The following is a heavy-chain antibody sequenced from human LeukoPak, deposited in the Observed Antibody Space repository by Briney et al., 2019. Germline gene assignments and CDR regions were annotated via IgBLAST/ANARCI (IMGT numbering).Heavy chain of an antibody. J-gene: IGHJ2*01. Sequence: ASVKLSCTASGYTFTSYYMHWVRHGPGQGLGWMGIINPSGGSTSYAQKFQGRVTMTRDTSTNTVYMELSSLRSEDTAVFYCVRGASSIATLNPFWYFDLWGRGTLVTVSS. D-gene: IGHD6-6*01. V-gene: IGHV1-46*01. CDR1: GYTFTSYY. CDR2: INPSGGST. CDR3: VRGASSIATLNPFWYFDL.